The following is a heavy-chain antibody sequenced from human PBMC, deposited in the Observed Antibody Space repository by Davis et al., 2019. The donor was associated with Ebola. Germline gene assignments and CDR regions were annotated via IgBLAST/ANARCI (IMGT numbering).Heavy chain of an antibody. CDR1: GGSISSGGYY. CDR3: ARVVVRYCSSTSCSNYGMDV. J-gene: IGHJ6*02. Sequence: SETLSLTCTVSGGSISSGGYYWSWIRQPPGKGLEWIGYIYYSGSTYYNPSLKSRVTISVDTSKNQFSLKLSSVTAADTAVYYCARVVVRYCSSTSCSNYGMDVWGQGTTVTVSS. CDR2: IYYSGST. D-gene: IGHD2-2*01. V-gene: IGHV4-30-4*08.